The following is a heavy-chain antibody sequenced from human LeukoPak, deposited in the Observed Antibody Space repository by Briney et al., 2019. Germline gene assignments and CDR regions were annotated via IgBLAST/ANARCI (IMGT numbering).Heavy chain of an antibody. CDR1: GFTFSSYW. D-gene: IGHD3-22*01. CDR3: ARGFPRHYDSRGIKFDY. V-gene: IGHV3-74*01. CDR2: INSDGSST. Sequence: QPGGSLRLSCAASGFTFSSYWMHWVRQAPGKGLVWVSRINSDGSSTSYADSVKGRFTISRDNSKNTLYLQMNSLRAEDTALYYCARGFPRHYDSRGIKFDYWGQGILVTVSS. J-gene: IGHJ4*02.